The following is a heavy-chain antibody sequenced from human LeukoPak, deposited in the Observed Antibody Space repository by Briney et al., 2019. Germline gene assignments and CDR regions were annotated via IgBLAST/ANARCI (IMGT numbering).Heavy chain of an antibody. CDR1: GSTFTSYW. Sequence: GESLQISCQGSGSTFTSYWIGWVRQLPGKGLEWMGIIYPGDSDTRYSPSFQGQVTISADKSISTAYLQWSSLKASDTAMYYCARRQYYDLWSAFYGNFDYWGQGTLVTVSS. CDR3: ARRQYYDLWSAFYGNFDY. D-gene: IGHD3-3*01. V-gene: IGHV5-51*01. J-gene: IGHJ4*02. CDR2: IYPGDSDT.